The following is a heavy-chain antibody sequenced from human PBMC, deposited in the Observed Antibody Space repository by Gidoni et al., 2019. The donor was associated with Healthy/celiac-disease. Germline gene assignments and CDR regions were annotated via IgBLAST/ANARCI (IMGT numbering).Heavy chain of an antibody. J-gene: IGHJ4*02. D-gene: IGHD2-15*01. CDR2: IIPSFGTA. CDR3: ARPAGGVVLAATPPSFDY. Sequence: QVQLVQSGAEVKKPGSSVKVSCKASGGTFSSYAISWVRQAPGQGLDWMGGIIPSFGTANYAQKFKGRVTITADESTSTAYMELSSLRSEDTAVYYCARPAGGVVLAATPPSFDYWGQGTLVTVSS. CDR1: GGTFSSYA. V-gene: IGHV1-69*01.